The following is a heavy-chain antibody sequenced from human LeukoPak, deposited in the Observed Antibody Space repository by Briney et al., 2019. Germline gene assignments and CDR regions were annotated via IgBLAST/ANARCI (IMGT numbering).Heavy chain of an antibody. J-gene: IGHJ4*02. CDR1: GFTFSDYA. V-gene: IGHV3-23*01. CDR3: AKGSRSNGYYIDY. D-gene: IGHD6-6*01. CDR2: ISGGGGST. Sequence: GGSLRLSCAASGFTFSDYAMTWVRQTPGKGLEWVSAISGGGGSTYYADSVKGRFTISRDNSKNTGYLQLNSLRAEDTAVYYCAKGSRSNGYYIDYWGQGTLVTVSS.